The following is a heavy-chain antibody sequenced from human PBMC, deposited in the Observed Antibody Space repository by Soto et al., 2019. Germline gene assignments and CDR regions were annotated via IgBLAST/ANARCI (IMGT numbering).Heavy chain of an antibody. CDR2: IYYSGST. CDR3: ASVPALGTMIVVVSSYAFDI. V-gene: IGHV4-61*01. CDR1: GGSVSSGSYY. Sequence: SETLSLTCTVSGGSVSSGSYYWSWIRQPPGKGLEWIGYIYYSGSTNYNPSLKSRVTISVDTSKNQFSPKLSSVTAADTAVYYCASVPALGTMIVVVSSYAFDIWGQGTMVTVS. J-gene: IGHJ3*02. D-gene: IGHD3-22*01.